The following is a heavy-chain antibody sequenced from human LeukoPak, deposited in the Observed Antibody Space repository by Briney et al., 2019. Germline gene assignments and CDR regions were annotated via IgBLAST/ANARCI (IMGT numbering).Heavy chain of an antibody. CDR2: INPSGGST. CDR1: GYTFTSYY. J-gene: IGHJ6*02. D-gene: IGHD3-3*01. CDR3: ARGAGSRVLILEWLPLGMDV. Sequence: ASVKVSCKASGYTFTSYYMYWVRQAPGQGLEWMGIINPSGGSTSYAQKFQGRVTMTRDTSTSTVYMELSSLRSEDTAVYYCARGAGSRVLILEWLPLGMDVWGQGTTVTVSS. V-gene: IGHV1-46*01.